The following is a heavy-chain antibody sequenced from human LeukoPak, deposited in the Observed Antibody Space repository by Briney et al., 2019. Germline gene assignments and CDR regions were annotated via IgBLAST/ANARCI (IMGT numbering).Heavy chain of an antibody. CDR2: IYPGDSNI. Sequence: GESPKISCKASGYSFTSYWIGWVRQMPGKGLEWMAIIYPGDSNIKYNPSFQAQVTISADKSITTTYLQWSSLEASDTAIYYCASTNPDGHNVDYWGQGTLVTVSS. D-gene: IGHD5-24*01. CDR1: GYSFTSYW. CDR3: ASTNPDGHNVDY. J-gene: IGHJ4*02. V-gene: IGHV5-51*01.